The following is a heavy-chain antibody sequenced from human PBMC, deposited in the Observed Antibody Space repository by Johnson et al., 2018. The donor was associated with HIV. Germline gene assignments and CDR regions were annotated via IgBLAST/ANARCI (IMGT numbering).Heavy chain of an antibody. CDR1: RFTFGDYY. Sequence: QMQLVESGGGLVQPGGSLRLSCAASRFTFGDYYMTWVRQAPGKGPEWLSYISSSGITMLYADSVKGRFTISRDNAKNSLYLQMSSLRVEDTAVYYCARDRIVVVAAFDIWGQGTMVIVSS. CDR2: ISSSGITM. J-gene: IGHJ3*02. CDR3: ARDRIVVVAAFDI. V-gene: IGHV3-11*04. D-gene: IGHD3-22*01.